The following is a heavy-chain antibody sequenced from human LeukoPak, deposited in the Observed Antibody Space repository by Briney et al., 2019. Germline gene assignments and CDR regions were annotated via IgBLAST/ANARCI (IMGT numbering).Heavy chain of an antibody. CDR2: ISGSGGST. V-gene: IGHV3-23*01. J-gene: IGHJ4*02. D-gene: IGHD2-2*01. CDR1: GFTFSGYA. Sequence: GGSLRLSCAASGFTFSGYAMSWVRQAPGKGLEWVSAISGSGGSTYYADSVKGRFTISRDNSKNTLYLQMNSLRAEDTAVYYCAKDRGYCSSTSCPHDYWGQGTLVTVSS. CDR3: AKDRGYCSSTSCPHDY.